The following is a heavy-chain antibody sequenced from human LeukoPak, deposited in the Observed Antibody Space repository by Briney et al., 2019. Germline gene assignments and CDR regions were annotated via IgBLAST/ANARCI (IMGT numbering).Heavy chain of an antibody. CDR1: GGSISSSSYY. V-gene: IGHV4-39*07. Sequence: SETLSLTCTVSGGSISSSSYYWGWIRQPPGKGLEWIGTIYYSGTSYYNPSLKSRVTISVDTSKNQFSLKLSSVTAADTAVYYCASFINTSDYGEGIWFDLWGQGTLVTVSS. CDR2: IYYSGTS. J-gene: IGHJ5*02. D-gene: IGHD4-17*01. CDR3: ASFINTSDYGEGIWFDL.